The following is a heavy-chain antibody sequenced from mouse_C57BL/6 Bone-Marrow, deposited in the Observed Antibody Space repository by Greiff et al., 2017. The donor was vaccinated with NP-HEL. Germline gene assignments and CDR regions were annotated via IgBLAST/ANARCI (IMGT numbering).Heavy chain of an antibody. CDR1: GYAFSSSW. Sequence: QVQLQQSGPELVKPGASVKISCKASGYAFSSSWMNWVKQRPGKGLEWIGRIYPGDGDTNYNGKFKGKATLTADKSSSTAYMQLSSLTSDDSAVYFCARLKPYYYGSSFLFDYWGQGTTLTVSS. CDR2: IYPGDGDT. V-gene: IGHV1-82*01. J-gene: IGHJ2*01. CDR3: ARLKPYYYGSSFLFDY. D-gene: IGHD1-1*01.